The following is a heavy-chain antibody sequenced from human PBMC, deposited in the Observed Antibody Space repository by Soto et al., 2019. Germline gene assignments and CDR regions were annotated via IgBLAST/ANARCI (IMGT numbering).Heavy chain of an antibody. CDR1: GGSFSGYY. Sequence: SETLSLTCAVYGGSFSGYYWSWIRQPPGKGLEWIGEINHSGSTNYNPSLKSRVTISVDTSKNQFSLKLSSVTAADTAVYYCARGPRFLEGLSRGKFNWSAPWGQGTLVTVSS. D-gene: IGHD3-3*01. CDR2: INHSGST. V-gene: IGHV4-34*01. J-gene: IGHJ5*02. CDR3: ARGPRFLEGLSRGKFNWSAP.